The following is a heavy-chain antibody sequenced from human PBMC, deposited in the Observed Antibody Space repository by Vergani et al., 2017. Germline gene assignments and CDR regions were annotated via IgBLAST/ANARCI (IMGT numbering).Heavy chain of an antibody. J-gene: IGHJ3*02. CDR2: IYYSGST. Sequence: QVQLQESGPGLVKPSETLSLTCTVSGGSISSYYWSWIRQPPGKGLEWIGYIYYSGSTNYNPSLKSRVPISVDTSKNQFSLKLSSVTAADTAVYYCARVPYHYDSSGYSTIAFDIWGQGTMVTVSS. CDR3: ARVPYHYDSSGYSTIAFDI. CDR1: GGSISSYY. D-gene: IGHD3-22*01. V-gene: IGHV4-59*12.